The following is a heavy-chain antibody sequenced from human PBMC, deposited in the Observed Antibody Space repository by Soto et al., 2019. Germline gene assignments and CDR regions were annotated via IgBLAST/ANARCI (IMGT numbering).Heavy chain of an antibody. V-gene: IGHV4-59*01. CDR2: IYYRWTT. J-gene: IGHJ4*02. CDR1: GGSISRYY. CDR3: ARDVANGLEY. Sequence: QVQLQESGPGLVKPSETLSLTCTVSGGSISRYYWSWIRQPPGKGLEWIGYIYYRWTTSYTPSLKSRFTMSLDTSKNQFSLNLSSLTAADTAVYYCARDVANGLEYWGQGTLVTVSS. D-gene: IGHD2-21*01.